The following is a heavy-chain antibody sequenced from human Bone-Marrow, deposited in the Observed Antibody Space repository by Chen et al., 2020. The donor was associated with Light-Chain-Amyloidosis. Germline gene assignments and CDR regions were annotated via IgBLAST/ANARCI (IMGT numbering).Heavy chain of an antibody. D-gene: IGHD5-18*01. Sequence: EVQLVESGGGLIKPGGSLRLSCAASGFTFGSHSMHWVRQAPGKGLEWVSSISTSSSYIHYADSMKVRFTISRENAKNALFLQMNSLRAEDTAVYYCVREVYDYNYGASYYYYSMDVWGQGTTVTVSS. CDR2: ISTSSSYI. J-gene: IGHJ6*02. CDR1: GFTFGSHS. V-gene: IGHV3-21*01. CDR3: VREVYDYNYGASYYYYSMDV.